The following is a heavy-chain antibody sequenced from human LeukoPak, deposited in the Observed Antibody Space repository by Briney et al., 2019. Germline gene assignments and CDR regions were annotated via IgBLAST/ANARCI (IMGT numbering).Heavy chain of an antibody. Sequence: PGGSLRLSCAASGFTFSVSWMSWVRQAPGKGLEWVASIKEDGSERYYVDPVKGRFTISRDNAKTSLYLQMSSLRVEDTAVYYCTRDPRHFDSCGQGTLVTVSS. CDR1: GFTFSVSW. D-gene: IGHD6-6*01. CDR2: IKEDGSER. CDR3: TRDPRHFDS. V-gene: IGHV3-7*01. J-gene: IGHJ5*01.